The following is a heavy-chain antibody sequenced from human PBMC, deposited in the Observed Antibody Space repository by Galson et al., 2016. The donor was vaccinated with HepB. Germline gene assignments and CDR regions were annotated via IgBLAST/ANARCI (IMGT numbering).Heavy chain of an antibody. CDR1: GGTFSSYA. V-gene: IGHV1-69*13. D-gene: IGHD1-7*01. Sequence: SVKVSCKASGGTFSSYAISWVRQAPRQGLEWMGDIIPISGKISYAQSFQGRVTITADESTSTVYMDLSGPRSEDTAFYYCARRTGTAGDAFDMWAKGQWSASLQ. J-gene: IGHJ3*02. CDR3: ARRTGTAGDAFDM. CDR2: IIPISGKI.